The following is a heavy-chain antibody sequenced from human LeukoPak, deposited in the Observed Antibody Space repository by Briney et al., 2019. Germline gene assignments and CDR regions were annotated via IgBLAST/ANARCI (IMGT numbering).Heavy chain of an antibody. J-gene: IGHJ5*02. CDR2: IIPIFGTA. D-gene: IGHD5-12*01. CDR3: AREGGYDYFWFDP. Sequence: ASVKVSCKASGGTFSSYAISWVRQAPGQGLEWMGGIIPIFGTANYAQKFQGRVTITADESTSTAYMELSRLRSDDTAVYYCAREGGYDYFWFDPWGQGTLVTVSS. CDR1: GGTFSSYA. V-gene: IGHV1-69*13.